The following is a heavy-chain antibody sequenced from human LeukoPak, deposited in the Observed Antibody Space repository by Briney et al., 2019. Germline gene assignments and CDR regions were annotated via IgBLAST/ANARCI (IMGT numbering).Heavy chain of an antibody. CDR2: ISWNSGGI. Sequence: PGGSLRLSCAASGFTFDDYAMHWVRQAPGKGLEWVSGISWNSGGIGYADSVKGRFTISGDNAKNSLYLQMNSLRAEDTAFYCAKEGAGHDGRFDYWGQGTLVTVSS. D-gene: IGHD1-26*01. CDR1: GFTFDDYA. J-gene: IGHJ4*02. V-gene: IGHV3-9*01. CDR3: AKEGAGHDGRFDY.